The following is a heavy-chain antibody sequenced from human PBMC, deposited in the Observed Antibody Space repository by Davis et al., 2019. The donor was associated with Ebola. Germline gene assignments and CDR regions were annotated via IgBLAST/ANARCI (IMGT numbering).Heavy chain of an antibody. J-gene: IGHJ5*02. CDR3: ARSWATVNWFDP. Sequence: ASVKVSCKASGYTFTSYYMHWVRQAPGQGLEWMGIINPSGGSTNYAQKLQGRVTMTTDTSTSTAYMELRSLRSDDTAVYYCARSWATVNWFDPWGQGTLVTVSS. CDR2: INPSGGST. V-gene: IGHV1-46*01. CDR1: GYTFTSYY. D-gene: IGHD4-11*01.